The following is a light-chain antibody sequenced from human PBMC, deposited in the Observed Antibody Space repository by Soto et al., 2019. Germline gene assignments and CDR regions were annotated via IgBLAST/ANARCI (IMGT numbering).Light chain of an antibody. J-gene: IGLJ1*01. CDR2: DNN. V-gene: IGLV1-51*01. Sequence: QSVVTQPPSVSAAPGHKVTISCYGSSSNIGNNFVTLYQQLPGTAPKLLIYDNNKRPSGIPDRFSGSQSGTSATLGITGLQTGDEAVYYCGSWDSSLTYVFGTGTKVTVL. CDR1: SSNIGNNF. CDR3: GSWDSSLTYV.